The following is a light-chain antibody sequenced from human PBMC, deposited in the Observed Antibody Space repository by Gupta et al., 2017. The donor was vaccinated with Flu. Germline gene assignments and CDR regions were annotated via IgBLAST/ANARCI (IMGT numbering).Light chain of an antibody. Sequence: KVTVACTGSSSNIVNNYGSWCQQYPGAAPNLLIYENNRRRPGLPDRFSGAKSGTSASLGVTRIQAGDDATYYCGTVYNSLGAVVFGGGTKLTVL. V-gene: IGLV1-51*02. CDR2: ENN. CDR1: SSNIVNNY. J-gene: IGLJ2*01. CDR3: GTVYNSLGAVV.